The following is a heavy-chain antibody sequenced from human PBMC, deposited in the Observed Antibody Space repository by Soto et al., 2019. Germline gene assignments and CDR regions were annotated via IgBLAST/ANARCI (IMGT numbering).Heavy chain of an antibody. CDR2: MQPSTGRT. CDR3: ARGVSAGVDY. J-gene: IGHJ4*02. Sequence: ASVKVSCKASGYSFTSLDINWVRQTAGQGLEWMGWMQPSTGRTGYAQKFQGRVTMTRDTSINTAYMELTTLTSDDTAFYYCARGVSAGVDYWGQGTLVTGSS. D-gene: IGHD1-26*01. CDR1: GYSFTSLD. V-gene: IGHV1-8*01.